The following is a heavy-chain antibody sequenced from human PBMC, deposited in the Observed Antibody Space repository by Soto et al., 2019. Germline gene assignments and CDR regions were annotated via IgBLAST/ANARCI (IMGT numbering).Heavy chain of an antibody. CDR1: GFTFSSYA. Sequence: PGGSLRLSCAASGFTFSSYAMNWVRRAPGKGLEWVSVISGSGDSTYYADSVKGRFTISRDNSKNTLYLQMNSLRTEDTAVYYCARRGPGTYFDYWGQGTLVTVSS. V-gene: IGHV3-23*01. CDR2: ISGSGDST. J-gene: IGHJ4*02. D-gene: IGHD6-13*01. CDR3: ARRGPGTYFDY.